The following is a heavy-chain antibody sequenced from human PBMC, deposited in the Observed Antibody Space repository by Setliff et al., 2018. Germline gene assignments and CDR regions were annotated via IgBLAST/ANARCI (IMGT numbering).Heavy chain of an antibody. CDR2: VYHSGSS. D-gene: IGHD6-25*01. CDR3: ARAAARAEYSDTSAYLPFDF. J-gene: IGHJ4*02. V-gene: IGHV4-59*04. Sequence: SETLSLTCTVSGGSSSSHYWSWIRQPPGKGLEWIGSVYHSGSSYQNPSLRSRIAVSVDTSKNQFSLRLNSVTAADTAVYFCARAAARAEYSDTSAYLPFDFWGLGTLVTVSS. CDR1: GGSSSSHY.